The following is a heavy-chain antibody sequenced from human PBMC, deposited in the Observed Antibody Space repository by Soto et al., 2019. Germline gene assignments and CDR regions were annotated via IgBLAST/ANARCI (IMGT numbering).Heavy chain of an antibody. J-gene: IGHJ1*01. D-gene: IGHD6-19*01. CDR2: ISYDGSNK. CDR1: GFTFSSYA. V-gene: IGHV3-30-3*01. CDR3: ARDSRIYSSGGRGYFQH. Sequence: GGSLRLSCAASGFTFSSYAMHWVRQAPGKGLEWVAVISYDGSNKYYADSVKGRFTISRDNSKNTLYLQMNSLRAEDTAVYYCARDSRIYSSGGRGYFQHWGQGTLVTVSS.